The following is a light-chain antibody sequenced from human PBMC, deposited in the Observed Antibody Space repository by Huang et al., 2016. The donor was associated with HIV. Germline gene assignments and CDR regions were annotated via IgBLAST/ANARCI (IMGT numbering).Light chain of an antibody. V-gene: IGKV1-9*01. CDR1: QAIGHS. Sequence: IQLTQSPSSVSASVGDRVTVTCRASQAIGHSLAWYQHKPGKAPKLLIYGGSILQSGVSPRFSGNGSGTDFSLTISSLRSEDFATYFCQQLRSYPPTFGGGTDV. CDR3: QQLRSYPPT. J-gene: IGKJ4*01. CDR2: GGS.